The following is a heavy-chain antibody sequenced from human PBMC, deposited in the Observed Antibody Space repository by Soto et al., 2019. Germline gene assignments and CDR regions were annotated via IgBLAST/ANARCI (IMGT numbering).Heavy chain of an antibody. J-gene: IGHJ2*01. CDR2: IIPIFGTA. Sequence: QVQLVQSGAEVKKPGSSVKVSCKASGGTFSSYAISWVRQAPGQGLEWMGGIIPIFGTANYAQKFQGRVTITADESTSTSYMELSSLRSDDTAVYYCARGEGSRYWHDPEGWYFDLWGRGTLVTVSS. CDR1: GGTFSSYA. V-gene: IGHV1-69*01. D-gene: IGHD3-22*01. CDR3: ARGEGSRYWHDPEGWYFDL.